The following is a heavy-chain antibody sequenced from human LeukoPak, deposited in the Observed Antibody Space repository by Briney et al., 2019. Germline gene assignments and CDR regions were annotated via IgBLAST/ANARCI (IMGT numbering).Heavy chain of an antibody. J-gene: IGHJ1*01. CDR3: AIGYDSSGYYSEYFQH. Sequence: SETLSLTCIVSGGSISSYYWSWIRQPPGKGLEWIGYIYYSGSTNYNPSLKSRVTISVDTSKNQFSLKLSSVTAADTAVYYCAIGYDSSGYYSEYFQHWGQGTLVTVSS. CDR1: GGSISSYY. D-gene: IGHD3-22*01. V-gene: IGHV4-59*01. CDR2: IYYSGST.